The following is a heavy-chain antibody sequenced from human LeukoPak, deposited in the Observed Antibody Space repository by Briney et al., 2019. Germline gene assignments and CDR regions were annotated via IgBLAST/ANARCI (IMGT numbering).Heavy chain of an antibody. J-gene: IGHJ4*02. Sequence: PGGSLRLSCAASGFTFGDYAMSWVRQAPGKGLEWVGFIRSKAYGGTTEYAASVKGRFTISRDDSKSIAYLQMNSLKTEDTAVYYCTRRRGYCSGGSCYASDYWGQGTLVTVSS. CDR1: GFTFGDYA. CDR3: TRRRGYCSGGSCYASDY. V-gene: IGHV3-49*04. D-gene: IGHD2-15*01. CDR2: IRSKAYGGTT.